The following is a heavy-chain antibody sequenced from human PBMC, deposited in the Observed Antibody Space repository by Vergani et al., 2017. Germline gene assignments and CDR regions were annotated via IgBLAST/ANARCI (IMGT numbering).Heavy chain of an antibody. CDR2: VYISGNT. D-gene: IGHD2-21*01. CDR3: ARVSGAVARAPYYYYYYMDV. V-gene: IGHV4-61*02. CDR1: GGSISSGSYS. J-gene: IGHJ6*03. Sequence: QVQLQESGPGLVKPSQTLSLTCTVSGGSISSGSYSWTWIRQPAGKGLEWIGRVYISGNTNYNPSLKSRVTISVDTSKNQFSLKLSSVTAADTAVYYCARVSGAVARAPYYYYYYMDVWGKGTTVTVSS.